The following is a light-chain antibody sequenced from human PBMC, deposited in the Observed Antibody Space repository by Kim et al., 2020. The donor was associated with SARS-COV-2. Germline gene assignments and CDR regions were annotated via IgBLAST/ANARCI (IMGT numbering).Light chain of an antibody. J-gene: IGLJ2*01. CDR3: AAWEDSLNGHVL. CDR2: SNI. CDR1: SSNIESNT. Sequence: SVAIACTGSSSNIESNTFNWYQQLPGAATKLLNYSNIQRPSGVHGRFSDAKSDTSGYLTISRLQSEDEADYYCAAWEDSLNGHVLFGGGTQVTVL. V-gene: IGLV1-44*01.